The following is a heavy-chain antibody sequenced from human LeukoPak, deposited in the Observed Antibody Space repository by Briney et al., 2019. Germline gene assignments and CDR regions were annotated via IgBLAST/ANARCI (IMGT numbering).Heavy chain of an antibody. J-gene: IGHJ6*02. CDR3: AIQREGYSYGYPTYYYGMDV. D-gene: IGHD5-18*01. CDR1: GFTFSHYA. Sequence: GGSLRLSCAASGFTFSHYAMHWVRQAPGKGLEWVAVISYHGIDKYYADSVKGRFTISRDNSKNALYLQMNSLRAEDTAVYYCAIQREGYSYGYPTYYYGMDVWGQGTTVTVSS. V-gene: IGHV3-30-3*01. CDR2: ISYHGIDK.